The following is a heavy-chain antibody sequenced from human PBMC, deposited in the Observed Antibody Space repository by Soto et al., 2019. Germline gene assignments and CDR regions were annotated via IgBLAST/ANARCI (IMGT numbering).Heavy chain of an antibody. Sequence: SETLSLTCTVSGGSISSYYWSWIRQPPGKGLEWIGYIYYSGSTNYNPSLKSRVTISVDTSKNQFSLKLSSVTAADTAVYYCAREGGYSYGYKPDAFDIWGQGTIVTVSS. CDR2: IYYSGST. J-gene: IGHJ3*02. V-gene: IGHV4-59*01. CDR1: GGSISSYY. CDR3: AREGGYSYGYKPDAFDI. D-gene: IGHD5-18*01.